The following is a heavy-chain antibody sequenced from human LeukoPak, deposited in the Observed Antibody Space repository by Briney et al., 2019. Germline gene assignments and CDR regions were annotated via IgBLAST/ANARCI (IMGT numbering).Heavy chain of an antibody. D-gene: IGHD2-15*01. Sequence: GGSLRLSCAASGFTFRRYNMNWVRQAPGKGLEWVSSISSTGTYIYYRDSLKGRFTISRDNAKNSLYLQMNSLRAEDTAVYYCASDQYTCSGGACFANGLDSRGQGTLVTVSS. J-gene: IGHJ5*01. V-gene: IGHV3-21*01. CDR2: ISSTGTYI. CDR1: GFTFRRYN. CDR3: ASDQYTCSGGACFANGLDS.